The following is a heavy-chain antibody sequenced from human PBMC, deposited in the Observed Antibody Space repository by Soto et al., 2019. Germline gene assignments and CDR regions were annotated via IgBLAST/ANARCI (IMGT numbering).Heavy chain of an antibody. D-gene: IGHD5-12*01. CDR2: IYYSGST. V-gene: IGHV4-59*01. J-gene: IGHJ4*02. CDR1: GGSISSYY. CDR3: ARSYKDGYKLEPLGPFDY. Sequence: PSETLSLTCTVSGGSISSYYWSWIRQPPGKGLEWIGYIYYSGSTNYNPSLKSRVTISVDTSKNQFSLKLSSVTAADTAVYYCARSYKDGYKLEPLGPFDYWGQGTLVTVSS.